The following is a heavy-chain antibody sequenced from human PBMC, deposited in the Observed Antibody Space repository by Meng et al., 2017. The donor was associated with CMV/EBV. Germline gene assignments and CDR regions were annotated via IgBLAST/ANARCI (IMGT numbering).Heavy chain of an antibody. Sequence: SETLSLTCTVSGGSISRYYWSWIRQPPRKGLEWIGYIYYSGSTNYNPSLKSRVTISVDTSKNQFSLKLSSVTAADTAVYYCARDTIFRSLDYWGQGTLVTVSS. CDR3: ARDTIFRSLDY. CDR1: GGSISRYY. J-gene: IGHJ4*02. V-gene: IGHV4-59*01. CDR2: IYYSGST. D-gene: IGHD3-3*01.